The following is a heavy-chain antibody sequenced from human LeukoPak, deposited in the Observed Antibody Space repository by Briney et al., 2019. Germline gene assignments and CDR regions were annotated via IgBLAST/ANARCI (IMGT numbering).Heavy chain of an antibody. Sequence: SETLSLTCTVSGGSISSYYWSWIRQPAGKGLEWIGRIYTSGSTNYNPSLKSRVTMSVDTSKNQFSLKLSSVTAADTAVYYCARDYCSSTSCSPGYWGQGTLVTVSS. CDR1: GGSISSYY. D-gene: IGHD2-2*01. CDR3: ARDYCSSTSCSPGY. J-gene: IGHJ4*02. CDR2: IYTSGST. V-gene: IGHV4-4*07.